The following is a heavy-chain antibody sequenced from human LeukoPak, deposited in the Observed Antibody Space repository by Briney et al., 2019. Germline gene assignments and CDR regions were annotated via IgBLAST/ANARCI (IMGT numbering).Heavy chain of an antibody. CDR2: IRDKAHSYTT. CDR3: AGDLASGDMDV. Sequence: PGGSLRLSCAASGFTFSDYYMDWVRQAPGKGLEWVGRIRDKAHSYTTEYAASVKGRFTISRDDSKNSLYLQMNSLKTEDTALYYCAGDLASGDMDVWGQGTTVTVSS. CDR1: GFTFSDYY. D-gene: IGHD2-21*01. J-gene: IGHJ6*02. V-gene: IGHV3-72*01.